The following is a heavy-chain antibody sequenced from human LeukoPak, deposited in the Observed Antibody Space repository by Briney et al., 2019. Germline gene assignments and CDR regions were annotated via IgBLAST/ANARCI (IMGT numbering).Heavy chain of an antibody. D-gene: IGHD6-19*01. CDR2: IYYSGNT. J-gene: IGHJ4*02. Sequence: PSETLSLTCAVSGGSISSSSYYWGWIRQPPGKGLEWIGSIYYSGNTYYNPSLKSRLTISVDTSKNQFSLKLSSVTAADTAVYYCARRGSGWYYFDYWGQGTLVTVSS. CDR1: GGSISSSSYY. V-gene: IGHV4-39*01. CDR3: ARRGSGWYYFDY.